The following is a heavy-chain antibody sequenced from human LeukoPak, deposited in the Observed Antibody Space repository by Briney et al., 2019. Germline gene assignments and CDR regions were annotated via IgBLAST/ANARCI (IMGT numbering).Heavy chain of an antibody. J-gene: IGHJ4*02. CDR1: GFTFSSYG. V-gene: IGHV3-30*18. CDR2: ISYDGSNK. CDR3: AKDIVGSRGGY. D-gene: IGHD3-16*02. Sequence: GGSLRLSCAASGFTFSSYGMHWVRRAPGKGLEWVAVISYDGSNKYYADSVKGRFTISRDNSKNTLYLQMNSLRAEDTAVYYCAKDIVGSRGGYWGQGTLVTVSS.